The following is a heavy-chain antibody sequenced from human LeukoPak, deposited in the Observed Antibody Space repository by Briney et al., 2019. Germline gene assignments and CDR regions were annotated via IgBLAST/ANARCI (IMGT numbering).Heavy chain of an antibody. V-gene: IGHV3-33*08. J-gene: IGHJ6*02. CDR3: ARDPGGIPSIAARLLRHYYYGMDV. Sequence: HGGSLRLSCAASGFTFSSYAMHWVRQAPGKGLEWVAVIWYDGSNKYYADSVKGRFTISRDNSKNTLYLQMNSLRAEDTAVYYCARDPGGIPSIAARLLRHYYYGMDVWGQGTTVTVSS. CDR2: IWYDGSNK. D-gene: IGHD6-6*01. CDR1: GFTFSSYA.